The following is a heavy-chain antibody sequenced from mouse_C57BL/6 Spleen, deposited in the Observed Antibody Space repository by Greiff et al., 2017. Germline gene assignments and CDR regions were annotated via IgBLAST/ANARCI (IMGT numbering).Heavy chain of an antibody. D-gene: IGHD2-4*01. V-gene: IGHV5-12*01. Sequence: EVQGVESGGGLMQPGGSLKLSCAASGFTFSDYYMYWVRQTPEKRLEWVAYISNGGGSTYYPDTVKGRFTISRDNAKNTLYLQMSRLKSEDTAMYYCARLYDYDALYFDYWGQGTTLTVSS. CDR1: GFTFSDYY. J-gene: IGHJ2*01. CDR2: ISNGGGST. CDR3: ARLYDYDALYFDY.